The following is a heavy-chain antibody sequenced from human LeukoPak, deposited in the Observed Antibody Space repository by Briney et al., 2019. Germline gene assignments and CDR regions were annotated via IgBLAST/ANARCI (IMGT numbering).Heavy chain of an antibody. J-gene: IGHJ4*02. CDR3: ASFLYFYDSHAYLDS. CDR2: INPSDGGT. V-gene: IGHV1-2*02. D-gene: IGHD3-22*01. CDR1: GYTFTAYN. Sequence: ASVKVSCKASGYTFTAYNMHWVRQAPGQVLEWMGWINPSDGGTNYAQRFQGRVTMTRDTSTSTAYMELNRLRSDDTAVYYCASFLYFYDSHAYLDSWGQGSLVTVSS.